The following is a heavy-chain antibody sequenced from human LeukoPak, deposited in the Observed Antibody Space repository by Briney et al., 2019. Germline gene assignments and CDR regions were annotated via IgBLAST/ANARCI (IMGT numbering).Heavy chain of an antibody. Sequence: PGGSLRLSCAASGFTFNNYIMNWVRQAPGKGLEWVSYIGSSGSYIYYADSVKGRFTISRDNAKNSLYLQMNSLRAEDTAVYYCAELGITMIGGVWGKGTTVTISS. D-gene: IGHD3-10*02. CDR2: IGSSGSYI. CDR1: GFTFNNYI. J-gene: IGHJ6*04. CDR3: AELGITMIGGV. V-gene: IGHV3-21*01.